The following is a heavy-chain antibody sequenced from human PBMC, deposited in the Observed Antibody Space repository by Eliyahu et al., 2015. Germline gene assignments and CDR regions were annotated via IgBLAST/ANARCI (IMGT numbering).Heavy chain of an antibody. CDR2: IYTSGST. Sequence: QVQLQESGPGLVKPSETLSLTCTVXGGPISXYXWSWIRQPAGKGLEWIGRIYTSGSTNYNPSLKSRVTMSVDTSKNQFSLKLSSVTAADTAVYYCARANSSVRETYYFDYWGQGTLVTVSS. D-gene: IGHD6-19*01. J-gene: IGHJ4*02. CDR3: ARANSSVRETYYFDY. V-gene: IGHV4-4*07. CDR1: GGPISXYX.